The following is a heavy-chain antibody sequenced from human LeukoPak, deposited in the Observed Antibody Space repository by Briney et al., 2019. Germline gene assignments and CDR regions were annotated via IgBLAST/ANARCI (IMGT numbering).Heavy chain of an antibody. D-gene: IGHD3-22*01. CDR3: ASHDSSGYSGY. Sequence: APVKVSCKASGGTFSSYAISWVRQAPRQGLEWMGGIIPIFGTANYAQKFQGRVTITADESTSTAYMELSSLRSEDTAVYYRASHDSSGYSGYWGQGTLVTVSS. CDR2: IIPIFGTA. CDR1: GGTFSSYA. J-gene: IGHJ4*02. V-gene: IGHV1-69*13.